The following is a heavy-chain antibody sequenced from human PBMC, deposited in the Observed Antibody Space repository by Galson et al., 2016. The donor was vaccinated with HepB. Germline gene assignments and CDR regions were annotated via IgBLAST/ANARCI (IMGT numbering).Heavy chain of an antibody. CDR3: AKPGGYCSGGSCYSEVYYGMDV. J-gene: IGHJ6*02. CDR1: GFTFSNCA. V-gene: IGHV3-23*01. CDR2: ISGSGGST. Sequence: SLRLSCAASGFTFSNCAMNWVRQAPGKGLEWVSGISGSGGSTYYADSAKGRLTISRDNSKSTLYLQMNNLRAEDTAVYYCAKPGGYCSGGSCYSEVYYGMDVWGQGTTVTVSS. D-gene: IGHD2-15*01.